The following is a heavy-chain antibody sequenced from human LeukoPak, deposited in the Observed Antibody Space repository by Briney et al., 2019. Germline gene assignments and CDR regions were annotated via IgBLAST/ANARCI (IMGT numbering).Heavy chain of an antibody. V-gene: IGHV4-39*01. CDR2: IHYGGNT. D-gene: IGHD3-22*01. J-gene: IGHJ4*02. CDR1: GGSIRSSSYY. CDR3: ARAFTYYYDSSGQRFDY. Sequence: PSETLSLTCLVSGGSIRSSSYYWAWLRQPPGEGLEWIGSIHYGGNTRYNPSLKSRVTISIYTSKNQFSLNVNSLTAADTAVYHCARAFTYYYDSSGQRFDYWGQGTLVTVSS.